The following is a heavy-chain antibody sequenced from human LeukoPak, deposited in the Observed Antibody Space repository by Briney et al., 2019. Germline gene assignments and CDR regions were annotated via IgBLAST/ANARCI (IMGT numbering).Heavy chain of an antibody. CDR1: GVSISSSNSY. V-gene: IGHV4-39*01. J-gene: IGHJ4*02. CDR2: IYYSGNT. Sequence: SETLPLTCTVSGVSISSSNSYWGWIRQPPGTGLKWIGSIYYSGNTYYNASLKSQVSISIDTSKNQFSLKLTSVTAADTAVYYCARQTGSGLFILPGGQGTLVTVSS. CDR3: ARQTGSGLFILP. D-gene: IGHD3/OR15-3a*01.